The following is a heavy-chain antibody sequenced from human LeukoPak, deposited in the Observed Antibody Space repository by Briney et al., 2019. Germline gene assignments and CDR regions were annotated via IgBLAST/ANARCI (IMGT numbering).Heavy chain of an antibody. Sequence: SETLSLTCAVYGGSFSGYYWSWIRQPPGKGLEWIGEINHSGSTNYNPSLKSRVTISVDTSKNQFSLKLSSVTAADTAVYYCARMGYGSYFDYWGQGTLVTVSS. CDR3: ARMGYGSYFDY. V-gene: IGHV4-34*01. CDR2: INHSGST. CDR1: GGSFSGYY. D-gene: IGHD3-10*01. J-gene: IGHJ4*02.